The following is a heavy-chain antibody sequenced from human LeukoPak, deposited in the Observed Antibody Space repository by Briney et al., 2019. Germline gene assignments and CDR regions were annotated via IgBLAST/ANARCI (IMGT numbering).Heavy chain of an antibody. CDR3: AKVQTTVVSPPDS. J-gene: IGHJ4*02. Sequence: GGSLRLSCAASGFTFSSYAMSWVRPAPGKGLEWVSTISATGGSTFYADTVKGRFTISRDNSKDTLYLQINSLRAEDTAVYFCAKVQTTVVSPPDSWGQGTLVTVSS. CDR2: ISATGGST. V-gene: IGHV3-23*01. D-gene: IGHD4-23*01. CDR1: GFTFSSYA.